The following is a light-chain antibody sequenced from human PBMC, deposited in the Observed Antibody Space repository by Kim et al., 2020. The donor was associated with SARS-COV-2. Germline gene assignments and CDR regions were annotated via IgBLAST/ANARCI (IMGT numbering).Light chain of an antibody. CDR1: KWGDKY. J-gene: IGLJ2*01. Sequence: SWSPGQTASITCSGDKWGDKYACWYQQKPGQSPVLVIYQDSKRPSGIPERFSGSNSGNTATLTISGTQAMDEADYYCQAWDSSTVVFGGGTQLTVL. CDR2: QDS. CDR3: QAWDSSTVV. V-gene: IGLV3-1*01.